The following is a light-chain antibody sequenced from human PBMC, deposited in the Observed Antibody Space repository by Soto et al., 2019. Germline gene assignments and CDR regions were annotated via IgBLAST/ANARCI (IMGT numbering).Light chain of an antibody. Sequence: EIVLAQSPGTLSLSPGERATLSCRASQSVTNSFLAWYQQKPGQAPRRLIYGASRRATGIRDRFTGSGYGTDFTLTISRLEPEDFAVYYCQQYVSSPWAFGQGTKGEI. CDR3: QQYVSSPWA. V-gene: IGKV3-20*01. CDR2: GAS. CDR1: QSVTNSF. J-gene: IGKJ1*01.